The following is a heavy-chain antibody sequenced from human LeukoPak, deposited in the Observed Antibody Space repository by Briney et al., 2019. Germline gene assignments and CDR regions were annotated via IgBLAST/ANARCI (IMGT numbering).Heavy chain of an antibody. CDR3: ARPTGTHDAFDI. CDR1: GYTFTSYY. CDR2: INPSGGST. Sequence: ASVKVSCKASGYTFTSYYMHWVRQAPGQGLEWMGIINPSGGSTSYAQKLQGRVTMTRDTSTSTVYMELSSLRSEDTAVYYCARPTGTHDAFDIWGQGTMVTVSS. J-gene: IGHJ3*02. V-gene: IGHV1-46*01. D-gene: IGHD1-1*01.